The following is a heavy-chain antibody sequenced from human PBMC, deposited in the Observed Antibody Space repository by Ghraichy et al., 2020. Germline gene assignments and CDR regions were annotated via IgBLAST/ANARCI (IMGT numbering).Heavy chain of an antibody. J-gene: IGHJ6*02. CDR3: AAAISGLGNHHGIDV. Sequence: SVRVSCETSGFTFSSAAVQWVRKARGQRLEWIGWIVIGRGNTNYAHDFQDRVTFTRDKSTRTTYMELRSLTFEDTAVYYCAAAISGLGNHHGIDVWGQGTTVAVSS. CDR1: GFTFSSAA. V-gene: IGHV1-58*01. CDR2: IVIGRGNT. D-gene: IGHD6-25*01.